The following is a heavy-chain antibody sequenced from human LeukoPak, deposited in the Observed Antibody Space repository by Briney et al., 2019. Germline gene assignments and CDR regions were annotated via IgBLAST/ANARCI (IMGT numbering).Heavy chain of an antibody. D-gene: IGHD1-26*01. J-gene: IGHJ3*02. CDR3: ARHLGGSYDAFDI. Sequence: SEPLSLPCTVSGGSISSYCWSWIRQPPGKGLEWIGYNYTSGSTNYNPSLKSRVTISVDTYKNQFSLKLSSVTGADTAVYYCARHLGGSYDAFDIWGQGTMVTVSS. CDR2: NYTSGST. CDR1: GGSISSYC. V-gene: IGHV4-4*09.